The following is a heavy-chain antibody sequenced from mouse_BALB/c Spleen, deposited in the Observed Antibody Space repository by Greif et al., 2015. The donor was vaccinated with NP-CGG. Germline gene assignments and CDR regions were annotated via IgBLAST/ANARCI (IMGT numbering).Heavy chain of an antibody. J-gene: IGHJ4*01. CDR1: GFSLTSYG. D-gene: IGHD2-4*01. V-gene: IGHV2-9*02. CDR3: ARDSLYDYDKVIDY. Sequence: VKLMESGPGLVAPSQSLSIACTVSGFSLTSYGVHWVRQPPGKGLEWLGVIWAGGSTNYNSALMSRLSISEDNSKSQVFLKMNSLQTDDTAMYYCARDSLYDYDKVIDYWGQGTSVTVSS. CDR2: IWAGGST.